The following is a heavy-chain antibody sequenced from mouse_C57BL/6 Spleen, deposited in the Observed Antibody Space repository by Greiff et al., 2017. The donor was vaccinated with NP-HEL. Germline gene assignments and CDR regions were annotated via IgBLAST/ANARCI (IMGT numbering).Heavy chain of an antibody. CDR1: GYTFTSYW. D-gene: IGHD2-3*01. CDR2: IDPSDSYT. CDR3: ARGDGYYRYFDV. Sequence: VKLMESGAELVMPGASVKLSCKASGYTFTSYWMHWVKQRPGQGLEWIGEIDPSDSYTNYNQKFKGKSTLTVDKSSSTAYMQLSSLTSEDSAVYYCARGDGYYRYFDVWGTGTTVTVSS. J-gene: IGHJ1*03. V-gene: IGHV1-69*01.